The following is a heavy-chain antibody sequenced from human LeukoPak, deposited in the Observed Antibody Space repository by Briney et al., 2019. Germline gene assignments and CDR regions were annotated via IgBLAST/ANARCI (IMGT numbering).Heavy chain of an antibody. D-gene: IGHD5-24*01. CDR3: TKGGEMATVDY. CDR2: MYYSGNT. Sequence: SETLSLTCTVSGGSISSYYWSWIRQPPGKGLEWIGYMYYSGNTNYNPYLKSRVTISVDTSKNQFSLRLRSVTAADTAVYYCTKGGEMATVDYWGQGTLVTVSP. J-gene: IGHJ4*02. CDR1: GGSISSYY. V-gene: IGHV4-59*01.